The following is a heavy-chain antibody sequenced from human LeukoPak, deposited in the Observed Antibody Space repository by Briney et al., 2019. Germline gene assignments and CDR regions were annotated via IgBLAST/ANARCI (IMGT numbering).Heavy chain of an antibody. D-gene: IGHD3-16*01. Sequence: GGSLRLSCAASGFTFSSYSMNWVRQAPGKGLEWVSSISSSSSYIYYADSVKGRFTISRDNAKNSLYLQMNSLRAEDTAVYYCARVNNLGGAEENAFDIWGQGTMVTVSS. CDR1: GFTFSSYS. J-gene: IGHJ3*02. CDR2: ISSSSSYI. CDR3: ARVNNLGGAEENAFDI. V-gene: IGHV3-21*04.